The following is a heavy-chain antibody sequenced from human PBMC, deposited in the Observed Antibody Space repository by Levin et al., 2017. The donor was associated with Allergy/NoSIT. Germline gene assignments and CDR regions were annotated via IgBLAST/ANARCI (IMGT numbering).Heavy chain of an antibody. CDR3: AKDLYYNNLTGYNSYCCNDMDV. D-gene: IGHD3-9*01. V-gene: IGHV3-30*18. J-gene: IGHJ6*02. CDR2: ISYNGINK. CDR1: GFTFTNYG. Sequence: PGESLKISCAASGFTFTNYGMHWVRQASGKGLEWVAVISYNGINKYYADSVKGRFTISRDNSKNTLNLRMNSLRLEDTAVYYCAKDLYYNNLTGYNSYCCNDMDVWGQGTTVTVSS.